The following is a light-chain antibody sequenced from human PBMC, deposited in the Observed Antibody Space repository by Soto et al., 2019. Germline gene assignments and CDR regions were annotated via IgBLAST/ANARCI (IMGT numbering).Light chain of an antibody. CDR3: TYYTSSSTYV. J-gene: IGLJ1*01. CDR1: SSDVGAYNY. Sequence: QSVLTQPASVSGSPGQSITISCTGTSSDVGAYNYVSWYQQHPGEAPKVMIYDVSNRPSGVSNRFSGSKSGNTASLTISGLQAEDEADYYCTYYTSSSTYVFRTGNKVPVL. V-gene: IGLV2-14*01. CDR2: DVS.